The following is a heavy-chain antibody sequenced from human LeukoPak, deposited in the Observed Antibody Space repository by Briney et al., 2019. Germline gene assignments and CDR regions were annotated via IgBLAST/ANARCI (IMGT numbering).Heavy chain of an antibody. J-gene: IGHJ4*02. V-gene: IGHV3-30*02. CDR3: AKGYSYGSDC. Sequence: PGGSLRLSCAASGFIFSSYGMHWVRQAPGKGLEWVAFIRYDGSNKYYADSAKGRLTISRDNSKNTLYLQMNSLRVEDTAVYYCAKGYSYGSDCWGQGTLVTVSS. D-gene: IGHD5-18*01. CDR1: GFIFSSYG. CDR2: IRYDGSNK.